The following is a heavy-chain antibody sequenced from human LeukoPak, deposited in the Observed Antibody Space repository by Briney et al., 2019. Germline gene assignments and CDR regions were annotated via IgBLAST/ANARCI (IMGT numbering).Heavy chain of an antibody. D-gene: IGHD3-10*01. Sequence: PGGSLRLSCAASGFAFSNHWMHWVRQVPGKGLVWVSRINSDGTKRNYADSVKGRLTISRDNAKNTLYLQMNSLRAEDTAVYYCARGNYGSGSSPLDYWGQGTLVTVSS. J-gene: IGHJ4*02. CDR2: INSDGTKR. CDR1: GFAFSNHW. CDR3: ARGNYGSGSSPLDY. V-gene: IGHV3-74*01.